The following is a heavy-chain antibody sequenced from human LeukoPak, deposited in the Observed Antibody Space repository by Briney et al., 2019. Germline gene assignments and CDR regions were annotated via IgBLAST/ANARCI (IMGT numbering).Heavy chain of an antibody. J-gene: IGHJ4*02. V-gene: IGHV4-59*08. D-gene: IGHD3-10*01. CDR3: ARLAAGYYGYDY. CDR1: GGSISSYY. Sequence: PSETLSLTCTVSGGSISSYYWSWIRQPPGKGPEWIGYIYYSGSTYYNPSLKSRVTISVDTSKNQFSLKLSSVTAADTAVYYCARLAAGYYGYDYWGQGTLVTVSS. CDR2: IYYSGST.